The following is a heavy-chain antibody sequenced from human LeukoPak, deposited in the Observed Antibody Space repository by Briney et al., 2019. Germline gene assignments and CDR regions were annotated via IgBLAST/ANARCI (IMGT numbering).Heavy chain of an antibody. CDR2: INHSGST. Sequence: PSETLSLTCAVYGGSFSGYYWSWIRQPPGKGLEWIGEINHSGSTNYNPSLKSRVTISVDTSKNQFSLKLSSVTAADTAVYYCARIRPALWFGESPAYFDYWGQGTLVTVSS. J-gene: IGHJ4*02. D-gene: IGHD3-10*01. CDR3: ARIRPALWFGESPAYFDY. CDR1: GGSFSGYY. V-gene: IGHV4-34*01.